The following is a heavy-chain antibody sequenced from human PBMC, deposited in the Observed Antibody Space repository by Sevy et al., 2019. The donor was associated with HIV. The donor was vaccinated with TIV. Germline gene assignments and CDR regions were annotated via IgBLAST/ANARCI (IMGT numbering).Heavy chain of an antibody. CDR1: GFTFSSYA. D-gene: IGHD3-22*01. V-gene: IGHV3-23*01. Sequence: GGSLRLSCAASGFTFSSYAMSWVRQAPGKVLEWVSAISGSGGSTYYADSVKGRFTISRDNSKNTLYLQMNSLRAEDTAVYYCAKATPNYYDSSGYYGYWGQGTLVTVSS. CDR3: AKATPNYYDSSGYYGY. CDR2: ISGSGGST. J-gene: IGHJ4*02.